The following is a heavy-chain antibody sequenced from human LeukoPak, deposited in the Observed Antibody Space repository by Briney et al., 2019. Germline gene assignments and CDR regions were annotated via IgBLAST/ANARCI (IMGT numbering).Heavy chain of an antibody. CDR2: FGPEDGET. D-gene: IGHD2-21*01. Sequence: GASVKVSCKVSGYTLTELSMHWVRQAPGKGLEWMGGFGPEDGETIYAQKFQGRVTMTEDTSTDTAYMELSSLRSEDTAVYYCATGPTQLLILDYWGRGTLVTVSS. CDR3: ATGPTQLLILDY. J-gene: IGHJ4*02. CDR1: GYTLTELS. V-gene: IGHV1-24*01.